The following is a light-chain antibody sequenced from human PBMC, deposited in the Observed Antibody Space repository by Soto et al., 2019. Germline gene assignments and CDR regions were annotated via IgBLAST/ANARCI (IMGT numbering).Light chain of an antibody. CDR2: GNS. CDR1: SSNIGAGYD. V-gene: IGLV1-40*01. J-gene: IGLJ1*01. CDR3: QSYDRSLSGFYV. Sequence: QSVLTQPPSVSGAPGQRVTISCTGSSSNIGAGYDVHWYQQLPGTAPKLLIYGNSNRPSGGPDRFSGSKSGTSASLAITGLQDEDEADYYCQSYDRSLSGFYVFGTGTKLTVL.